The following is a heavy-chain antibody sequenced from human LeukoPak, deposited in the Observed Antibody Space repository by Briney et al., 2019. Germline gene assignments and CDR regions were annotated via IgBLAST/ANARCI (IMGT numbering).Heavy chain of an antibody. CDR2: ISCSGST. CDR3: AGLGVMVLVYQFEY. Sequence: SETLSLTCAVSGGSITSSKYFWGWIRQPPGKELELIGIISCSGSTDYNPSLKSRVTISTDTSTNQFSLKLTSVTAADTAVYYCAGLGVMVLVYQFEYWGRGTPVTVSS. V-gene: IGHV4-39*07. J-gene: IGHJ4*02. D-gene: IGHD2-8*01. CDR1: GGSITSSKYF.